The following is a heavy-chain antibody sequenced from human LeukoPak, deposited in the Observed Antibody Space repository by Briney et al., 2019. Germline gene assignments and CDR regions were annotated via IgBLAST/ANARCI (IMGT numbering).Heavy chain of an antibody. J-gene: IGHJ2*01. CDR3: ARHHRGDCSGDNCYQHWLQL. CDR1: GYSFTNYW. CDR2: IYPGDCET. D-gene: IGHD2-15*01. Sequence: GESPQTSSKGAGYSFTNYWPVWVRQMPGKGLEWMGIIYPGDCETRYSPSFQSQVTISADKSISTAYLQWSSLQASDAPTYYCARHHRGDCSGDNCYQHWLQLWGGGTLLSVSS. V-gene: IGHV5-51*01.